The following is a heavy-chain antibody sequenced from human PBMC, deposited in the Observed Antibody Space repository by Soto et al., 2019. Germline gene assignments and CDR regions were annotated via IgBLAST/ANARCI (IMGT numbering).Heavy chain of an antibody. D-gene: IGHD3-10*01. CDR1: RFTFSDYS. V-gene: IGHV3-11*01. Sequence: QVRLVESGGGLVKPGGSLRLSCAASRFTFSDYSMSWVRQAPGRGPEWVSYIGTSGSATFYADSVKGRFTVSRDDTMSSLYLQMYSLRVEDAAIYYCVREGPRKGTYVFDYWGQGTLVTVSS. CDR2: IGTSGSAT. CDR3: VREGPRKGTYVFDY. J-gene: IGHJ4*02.